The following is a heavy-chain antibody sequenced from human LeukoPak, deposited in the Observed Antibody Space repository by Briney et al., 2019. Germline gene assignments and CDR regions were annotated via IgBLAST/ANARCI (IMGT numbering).Heavy chain of an antibody. CDR1: GVSFSGYY. J-gene: IGHJ4*02. Sequence: SETLSLTCAVYGVSFSGYYWGWIRQPPGKGLEWGGSIYYSGRTYYNTSLESRVTISVDTSKNPLSLKLSSVTAADTAVYYCATRGGYLLPGVYWGQGTLVTVSS. CDR2: IYYSGRT. D-gene: IGHD6-13*01. CDR3: ATRGGYLLPGVY. V-gene: IGHV4-39*01.